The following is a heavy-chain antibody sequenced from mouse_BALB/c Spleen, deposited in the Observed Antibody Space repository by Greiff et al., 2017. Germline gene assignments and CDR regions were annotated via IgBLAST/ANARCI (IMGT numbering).Heavy chain of an antibody. CDR1: GFTFSSYY. Sequence: EVKLVESGGGLVKLGGSLKLSCAASGFTFSSYYMSWVRQTPEKRLELVAAINSNGGSTYYPDTVKGRFTISRDNAKNTLYLQMSSLKSEDTALYYCARHDDYGYAMDYWGQGPQSPSPQ. CDR2: INSNGGST. D-gene: IGHD1-1*01. CDR3: ARHDDYGYAMDY. V-gene: IGHV5-6-2*01. J-gene: IGHJ4*01.